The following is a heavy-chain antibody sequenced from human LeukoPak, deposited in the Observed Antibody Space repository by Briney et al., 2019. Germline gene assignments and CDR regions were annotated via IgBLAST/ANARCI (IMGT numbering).Heavy chain of an antibody. CDR1: TGSFSGYY. V-gene: IGHV4-34*01. Sequence: SETMSLTCAVYTGSFSGYYWSCIRQPPGKGREWNGEINHSGSTNYNPSLKSRVTISVDTSKNQFSLKLSSVTAADTAVYYCARNYDYVWGSYRQHYYGMDVWGKGTTVTVSS. CDR3: ARNYDYVWGSYRQHYYGMDV. D-gene: IGHD3-16*02. J-gene: IGHJ6*04. CDR2: INHSGST.